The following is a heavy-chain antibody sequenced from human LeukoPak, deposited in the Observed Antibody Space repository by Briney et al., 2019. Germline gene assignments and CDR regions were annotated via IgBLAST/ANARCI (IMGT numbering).Heavy chain of an antibody. CDR3: ARAQSSSWYTRFDY. J-gene: IGHJ4*02. CDR1: GFTFSNAW. Sequence: PGGSLRLSCAASGFTFSNAWMSWVRQAPGKGLEWIGRIKSKTDGGTTDYAAPVKGRFTISRDDSKNTLYLQMNSLRAEDTAVYYCARAQSSSWYTRFDYWGQGTLVTVSS. CDR2: IKSKTDGGTT. V-gene: IGHV3-15*01. D-gene: IGHD6-13*01.